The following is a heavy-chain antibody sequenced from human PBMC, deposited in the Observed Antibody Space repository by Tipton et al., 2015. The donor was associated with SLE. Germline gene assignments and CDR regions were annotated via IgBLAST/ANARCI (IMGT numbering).Heavy chain of an antibody. J-gene: IGHJ6*03. CDR1: GASMSGDY. D-gene: IGHD3-10*01. Sequence: TLSLTCTVSGASMSGDYWSWIRQPPGGGLEWIGYVFYSGNTRYNPSLQSRVSISIDTSKSRFSLRLTSVTAADTAVYYCAGGRVVHQWFGYYYMDVWGNGTTVTVSS. V-gene: IGHV4-59*08. CDR3: AGGRVVHQWFGYYYMDV. CDR2: VFYSGNT.